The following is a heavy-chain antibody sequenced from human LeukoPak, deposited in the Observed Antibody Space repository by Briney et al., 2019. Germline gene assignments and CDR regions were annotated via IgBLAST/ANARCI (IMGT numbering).Heavy chain of an antibody. CDR1: GFIFSNDA. D-gene: IGHD1-1*01. Sequence: PGGPLRLSCAASGFIFSNDAMHWVRQAPGKGLEWVAFIWFDGSNKHYADSVEGRFTISRDNSEDTLYLQMNSLRAEDTAVYYCVRDPSGSGFAFDSWGQGALVTVSS. J-gene: IGHJ4*02. CDR3: VRDPSGSGFAFDS. V-gene: IGHV3-33*01. CDR2: IWFDGSNK.